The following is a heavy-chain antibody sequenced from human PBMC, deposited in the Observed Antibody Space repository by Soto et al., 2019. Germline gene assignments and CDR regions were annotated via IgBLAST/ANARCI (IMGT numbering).Heavy chain of an antibody. J-gene: IGHJ4*02. V-gene: IGHV3-23*01. Sequence: LRLSCAASGFTFSSYAMSWVRQAPGKGLEWVSAISGSGGSTYYADSVKGRFTISRDNSKNTLYLQMNSLRAEDTAVYYCAKDRPNYDFWSGYIRYFDYWGQGTLVTVSS. CDR2: ISGSGGST. CDR1: GFTFSSYA. CDR3: AKDRPNYDFWSGYIRYFDY. D-gene: IGHD3-3*01.